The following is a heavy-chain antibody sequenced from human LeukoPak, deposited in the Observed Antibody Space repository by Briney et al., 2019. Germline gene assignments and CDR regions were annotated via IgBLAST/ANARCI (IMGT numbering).Heavy chain of an antibody. CDR1: GGSIKSNNW. CDR2: IYHSGST. Sequence: PSETLSLTCAVSGGSIKSNNWWSWVRQPPGKGLEWIGEIYHSGSTNYNPSLESRVTVSVDKSKNQFSLDLSSVTAADTAVYYCARDTMVRGVTNWFDPWGQGTLVTVSS. CDR3: ARDTMVRGVTNWFDP. D-gene: IGHD3-10*01. J-gene: IGHJ5*02. V-gene: IGHV4-4*02.